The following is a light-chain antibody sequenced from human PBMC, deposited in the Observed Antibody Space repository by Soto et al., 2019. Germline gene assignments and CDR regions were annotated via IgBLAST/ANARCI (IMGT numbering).Light chain of an antibody. J-gene: IGKJ4*01. V-gene: IGKV1-13*02. CDR2: DAS. CDR1: QDITSA. Sequence: IELTQSPSSLSASVGDRVTITCRASQDITSALAWYQQKPGKAPKLLIYDASTLESGVPSRFSGSGSGTDFTLTISILHPEDFATYYCRQFYGYPLTFGGGTKVDIK. CDR3: RQFYGYPLT.